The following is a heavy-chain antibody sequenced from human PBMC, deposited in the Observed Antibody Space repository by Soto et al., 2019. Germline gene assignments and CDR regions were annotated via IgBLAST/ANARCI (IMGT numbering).Heavy chain of an antibody. V-gene: IGHV4-31*03. D-gene: IGHD7-27*01. CDR2: IYYTGST. CDR3: ARWDPNWGSHVLDF. J-gene: IGHJ4*02. CDR1: GAPISSGGYF. Sequence: ASETLSLTCTVSGAPISSGGYFWSWIRQHPEKGLEWIGYIYYTGSTDYNPSLKSRVTISVDTSKNRFSLKLTSVTAADAAVYFCARWDPNWGSHVLDFWGQGTLVTVSS.